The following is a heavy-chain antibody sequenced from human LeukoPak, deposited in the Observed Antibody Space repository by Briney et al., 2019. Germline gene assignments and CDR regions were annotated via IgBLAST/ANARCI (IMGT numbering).Heavy chain of an antibody. CDR3: ARNIGWYVYDS. CDR1: GDSMTSDY. D-gene: IGHD6-19*01. V-gene: IGHV4-4*09. Sequence: SETLSPTCTVSGDSMTSDYWSLIRQPPGKGLEWIGYISASGSTNYNPSLKSRVTISVDTSKSHFYLKLSSVAATDTAIYYCARNIGWYVYDSWGQGTLVTVSS. J-gene: IGHJ4*02. CDR2: ISASGST.